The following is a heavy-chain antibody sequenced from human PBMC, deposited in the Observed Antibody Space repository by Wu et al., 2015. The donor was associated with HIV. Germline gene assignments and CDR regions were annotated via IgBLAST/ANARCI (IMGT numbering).Heavy chain of an antibody. CDR1: GYTFTSYY. CDR2: INPSGGST. J-gene: IGHJ4*02. V-gene: IGHV1-46*01. CDR3: ARVPRGGYYSYYFDY. D-gene: IGHD3-22*01. Sequence: QVQLVQSGAEVKKPGASVKVSCKASGYTFTSYYMHWVRQAPGQGLEWMGIINPSGGSTSYAQKFQGRVTMTRDTSTSTVYMELSSLRSEDTAVYYCARVPRGGYYSYYFDYWGQGTLVTVSS.